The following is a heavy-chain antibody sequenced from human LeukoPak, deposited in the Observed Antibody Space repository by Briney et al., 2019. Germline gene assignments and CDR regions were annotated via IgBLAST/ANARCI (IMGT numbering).Heavy chain of an antibody. Sequence: SETLSLTCTVSGGSISSYYWSWIRQPAGKGLEWIGRIYTSGSTNYNPSLKSRVTMSVDTSKNQFSLKLSSVTAADTAVYYCARVRKNLTTGGYYYYMDVWGKGTTVTVSS. J-gene: IGHJ6*03. CDR2: IYTSGST. CDR3: ARVRKNLTTGGYYYYMDV. D-gene: IGHD1-14*01. CDR1: GGSISSYY. V-gene: IGHV4-4*07.